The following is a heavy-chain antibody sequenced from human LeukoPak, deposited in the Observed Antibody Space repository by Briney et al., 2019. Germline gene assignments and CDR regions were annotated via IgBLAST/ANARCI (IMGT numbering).Heavy chain of an antibody. CDR2: ISYDGSNK. CDR3: ARWGYDYVWGSYRETADFDY. CDR1: GFTFSSYA. D-gene: IGHD3-16*02. J-gene: IGHJ4*02. Sequence: GGSLRLSCAASGFTFSSYAMHWVRQAPGKGLEWVAVISYDGSNKYYADSVKGRFTISRDNSKNTLYLQMNSLRAEDTAVYYCARWGYDYVWGSYRETADFDYWGQGTLVTVSS. V-gene: IGHV3-30*04.